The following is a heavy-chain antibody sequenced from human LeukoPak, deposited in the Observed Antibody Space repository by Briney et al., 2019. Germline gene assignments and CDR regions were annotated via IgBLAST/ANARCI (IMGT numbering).Heavy chain of an antibody. V-gene: IGHV1-18*01. Sequence: GASVKVSYKASGYTFTSYGISWVRQAPGQGLEWMGWISAYNGNTNYAQKLQGRVTMTTDTSTSTAYMELRSLRSDDTAVYYCARGGSALLWFGELYSWFDPWGQGTLVTVSS. D-gene: IGHD3-10*01. J-gene: IGHJ5*02. CDR3: ARGGSALLWFGELYSWFDP. CDR2: ISAYNGNT. CDR1: GYTFTSYG.